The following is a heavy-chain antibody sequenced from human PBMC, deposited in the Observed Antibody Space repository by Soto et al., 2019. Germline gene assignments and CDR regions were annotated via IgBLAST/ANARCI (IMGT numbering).Heavy chain of an antibody. CDR3: ARVRSSSSAVTS. D-gene: IGHD6-6*01. CDR1: GGSISSSNW. V-gene: IGHV4-4*02. Sequence: SETLSLTCAVSGGSISSSNWWSWVRQPPGKGLEWIGEIYHSGSTNYNPSLKSRVTISVDKSKNQFSLKLSPVTAADTAVYYCARVRSSSSAVTSWGQGTLVTVSS. J-gene: IGHJ5*02. CDR2: IYHSGST.